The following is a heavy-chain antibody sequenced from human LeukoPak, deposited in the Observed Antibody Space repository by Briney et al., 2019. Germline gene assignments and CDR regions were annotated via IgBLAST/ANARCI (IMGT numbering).Heavy chain of an antibody. V-gene: IGHV1-18*01. CDR2: ISAYNGNT. CDR3: ARVLLLWGFFDY. CDR1: GYTFTSYG. D-gene: IGHD3-10*01. J-gene: IGHJ4*02. Sequence: ASVKVSCKASGYTFTSYGISWVRQAPGQGLEWMGWISAYNGNTNYAQKLQGRVTMTTDTSTSTAYMELRGLRSDDTAVYYCARVLLLWGFFDYWGQGTLVTVSS.